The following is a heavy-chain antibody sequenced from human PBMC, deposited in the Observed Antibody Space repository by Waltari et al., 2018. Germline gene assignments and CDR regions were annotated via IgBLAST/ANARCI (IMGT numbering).Heavy chain of an antibody. V-gene: IGHV3-23*01. Sequence: EVQLLESGGGLVQPGGSLRLSCIASGFTFGNYDMNWVRQVPGRGMEGVSRWSGSAALTDDADSVKGRFIISRENSKNTLFLQMNSLRAEDTAIYYCAKDLTGWGAFDIWGQGTMVTVSS. CDR3: AKDLTGWGAFDI. J-gene: IGHJ3*02. D-gene: IGHD1-20*01. CDR2: WSGSAALT. CDR1: GFTFGNYD.